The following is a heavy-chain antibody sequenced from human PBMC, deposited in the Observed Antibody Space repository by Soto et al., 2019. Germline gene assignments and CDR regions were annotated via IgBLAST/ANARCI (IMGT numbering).Heavy chain of an antibody. CDR2: IYSGGST. J-gene: IGHJ6*02. Sequence: SLRLSCAASGFTVSSNYMSWVRQAPGKGLEWVSVIYSGGSTYYADSVKGRFTISRDNSKNTLYLQMNSLRAEDTAVYYCTTAKILGYCSGGSCPYYYYYYGMDVWGQGTTVTVSS. CDR3: TTAKILGYCSGGSCPYYYYYYGMDV. V-gene: IGHV3-66*01. D-gene: IGHD2-15*01. CDR1: GFTVSSNY.